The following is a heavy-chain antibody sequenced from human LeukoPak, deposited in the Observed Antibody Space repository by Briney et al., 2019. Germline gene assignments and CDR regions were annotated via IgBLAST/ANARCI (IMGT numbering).Heavy chain of an antibody. V-gene: IGHV3-53*01. CDR1: GFTVSSNY. CDR2: IYKNAIT. D-gene: IGHD6-19*01. CDR3: ARGHYSSGWDSYYYYYMDV. Sequence: GGSLRLSCAASGFTVSSNYMTWVRQAPGKGLEWVSVIYKNAITYYADTVKGRFTISRDNSKNTLYLQMNSLRADDTAVYYCARGHYSSGWDSYYYYYMDVWGKGTTVTVSS. J-gene: IGHJ6*03.